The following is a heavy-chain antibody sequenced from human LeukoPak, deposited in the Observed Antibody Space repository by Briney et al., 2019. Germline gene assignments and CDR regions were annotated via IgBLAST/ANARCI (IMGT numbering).Heavy chain of an antibody. Sequence: GGSLRLSCAASGFTFSSYSMNWVRQAPGKGLEWVSSISSSSSYIYYADSVKGRFTISRDNAKNSPYLQMNSLRAEDTAVYYCARTYYDFWSGYYGWEFYYYMDVWGKGTTVTVSS. D-gene: IGHD3-3*01. J-gene: IGHJ6*03. V-gene: IGHV3-21*01. CDR3: ARTYYDFWSGYYGWEFYYYMDV. CDR2: ISSSSSYI. CDR1: GFTFSSYS.